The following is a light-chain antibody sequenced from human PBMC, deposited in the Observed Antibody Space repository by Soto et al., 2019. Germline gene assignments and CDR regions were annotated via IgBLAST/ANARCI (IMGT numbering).Light chain of an antibody. Sequence: SYELTQPPSVSVAPGQTARITCGGDNIGSQSVHWYQQKPGQAPALVVYDDSDRPSGIPERFSGSNSGNTATLTISRVEAGDEADYYCQVWDSSSDHHVFGTGTKLTVL. V-gene: IGLV3-21*02. CDR2: DDS. J-gene: IGLJ1*01. CDR1: NIGSQS. CDR3: QVWDSSSDHHV.